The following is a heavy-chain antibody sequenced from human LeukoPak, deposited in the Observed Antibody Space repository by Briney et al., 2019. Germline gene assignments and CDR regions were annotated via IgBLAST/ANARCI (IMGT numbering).Heavy chain of an antibody. V-gene: IGHV4-30-4*08. CDR2: IYYNGST. J-gene: IGHJ5*02. Sequence: SETLSLTCTVSGGSISSGDYYWSWIRQPPGKGLEWIGYIYYNGSTYYNPSLKSRVTISVDTSKNQFSLKPSSVTAADTAVYYCARGSRDDYSLRFQWFDPWGQGTLVTVSS. D-gene: IGHD5-24*01. CDR3: ARGSRDDYSLRFQWFDP. CDR1: GGSISSGDYY.